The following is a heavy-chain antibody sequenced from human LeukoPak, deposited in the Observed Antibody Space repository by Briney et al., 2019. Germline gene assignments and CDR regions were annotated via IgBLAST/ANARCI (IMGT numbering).Heavy chain of an antibody. J-gene: IGHJ4*02. CDR3: ARTLPYYYDSSGYRMGSYLDY. Sequence: PSETLSLTCAVYGGSFSGYYWSWIRQPPGKGLEWIGEINHSGSTNYNPSLKSRVTISVVTSKNQFSLKLSSVTAADTAVYYCARTLPYYYDSSGYRMGSYLDYWGQGTLVTVSS. V-gene: IGHV4-34*01. D-gene: IGHD3-22*01. CDR2: INHSGST. CDR1: GGSFSGYY.